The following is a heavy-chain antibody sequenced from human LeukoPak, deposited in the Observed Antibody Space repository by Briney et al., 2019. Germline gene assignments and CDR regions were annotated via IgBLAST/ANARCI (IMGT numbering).Heavy chain of an antibody. CDR2: INPKRGGT. V-gene: IGHV1-2*02. CDR3: PRVQQLERLGWFDP. CDR1: GYTFTGYY. D-gene: IGHD1-1*01. J-gene: IGHJ5*02. Sequence: ALVKVSCKASGYTFTGYYMHWVRQAPGHGLEWMGWINPKRGGTHYAQKFRGRVTMTRDTSIRTAYMELSRLRSDDTAVYYCPRVQQLERLGWFDPWGQGTLVTV.